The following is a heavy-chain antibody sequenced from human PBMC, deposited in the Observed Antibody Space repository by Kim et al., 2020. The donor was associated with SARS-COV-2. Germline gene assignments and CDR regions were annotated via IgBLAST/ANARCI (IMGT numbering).Heavy chain of an antibody. J-gene: IGHJ4*02. CDR3: ARQDDSTFY. Sequence: SETLSLTCTVSGGSFSSSRYYWGWKRQPPGKGREGIGTIFCSGSTYSNPSLQSRVTMSVDMSNTQFFLKLSSVTAADTAVYYCARQDDSTFYCGEGTLVTVS. CDR2: IFCSGST. CDR1: GGSFSSSRYY. V-gene: IGHV4-39*01. D-gene: IGHD3-16*01.